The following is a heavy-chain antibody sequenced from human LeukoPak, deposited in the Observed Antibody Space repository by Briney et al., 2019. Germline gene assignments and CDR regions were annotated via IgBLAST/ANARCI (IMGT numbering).Heavy chain of an antibody. CDR1: GFTFTSSA. Sequence: SVKVSCKASGFTFTSSAMQWVRQARGQRLEWIGWIVVGSGNTNYAQKFQERATITRDMSTSTAYMELSSLRSEDTAVYYCAADSSTYYDILTGYLAPGYYYYGMDVWGQGTTVTVSS. J-gene: IGHJ6*02. CDR3: AADSSTYYDILTGYLAPGYYYYGMDV. V-gene: IGHV1-58*02. D-gene: IGHD3-9*01. CDR2: IVVGSGNT.